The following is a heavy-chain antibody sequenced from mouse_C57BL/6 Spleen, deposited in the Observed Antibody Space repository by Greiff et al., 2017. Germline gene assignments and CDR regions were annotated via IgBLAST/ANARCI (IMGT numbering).Heavy chain of an antibody. Sequence: EVQLVESGGGLVKPGGSLKLSCAASGFTFSSYTMSWVRQTTEKRLEWVATISGGGGNTYYPDSVKGRFTIARDNAKNTLYLQMISLRSEDTALYYCARPQLGHYCDYWGQGTTLTVSS. J-gene: IGHJ2*01. CDR1: GFTFSSYT. V-gene: IGHV5-9*01. D-gene: IGHD4-1*02. CDR2: ISGGGGNT. CDR3: ARPQLGHYCDY.